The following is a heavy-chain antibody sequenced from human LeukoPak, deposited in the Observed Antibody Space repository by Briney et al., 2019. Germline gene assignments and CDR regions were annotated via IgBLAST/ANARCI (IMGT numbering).Heavy chain of an antibody. V-gene: IGHV3-7*01. CDR1: GFTFSSYW. Sequence: GGSLRLSCAASGFTFSSYWMSWVRQAPGKGLEWVANIKQDGSEKYYVDSVKGRFTISRDNAKNSLYLQMNSLRAEDTAVYYCARQQHLVRGVILQSYDAFDIWGQGTMVTVSS. CDR2: IKQDGSEK. J-gene: IGHJ3*02. D-gene: IGHD3-10*02. CDR3: ARQQHLVRGVILQSYDAFDI.